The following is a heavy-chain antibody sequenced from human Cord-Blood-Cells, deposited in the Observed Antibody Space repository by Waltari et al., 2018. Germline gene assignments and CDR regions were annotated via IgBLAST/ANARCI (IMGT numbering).Heavy chain of an antibody. Sequence: QVQLQQWGAGLLKPSETLSLTCAVYGGSFSGYYWSWIRQPPGKGLEWIGEINHSGSTNYNPSLKSRVTISVGTSKNQFSLKLSSVTAADTAVYYCARLFLDTAMVTDYYYGMDVWGQGTTVTVSS. CDR1: GGSFSGYY. V-gene: IGHV4-34*01. CDR3: ARLFLDTAMVTDYYYGMDV. CDR2: INHSGST. D-gene: IGHD5-18*01. J-gene: IGHJ6*02.